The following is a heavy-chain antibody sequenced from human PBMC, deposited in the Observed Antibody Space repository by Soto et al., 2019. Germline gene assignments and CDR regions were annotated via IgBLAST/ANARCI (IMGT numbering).Heavy chain of an antibody. V-gene: IGHV1-69*08. CDR1: GGTFSDYT. J-gene: IGHJ4*02. Sequence: QIQLVQSGAEVRKPGSSVKVSCTFSGGTFSDYTINWVRQAPGHGLEWLGRFIPILDKTHYAQKFEGRVTIAAETSAETSPNTVSLELNSLTSDDTAIYYCPTDHSMSYGDYLFDHWGQGALVTVSS. CDR3: PTDHSMSYGDYLFDH. CDR2: FIPILDKT. D-gene: IGHD4-17*01.